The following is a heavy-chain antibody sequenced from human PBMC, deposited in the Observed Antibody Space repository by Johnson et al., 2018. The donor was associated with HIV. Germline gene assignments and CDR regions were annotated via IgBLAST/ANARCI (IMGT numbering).Heavy chain of an antibody. D-gene: IGHD2-2*01. CDR1: GFTFSSYW. V-gene: IGHV3-7*03. Sequence: VLLVESGGGLVQPGGSLRLSCAASGFTFSSYWMSWVRQAPGKGLEWVANIKQDGSEKYYVDSVKGRFTISRDNSKNTLYLQMNSLRAEDTAVYYCAKDGSEIVVVPAAPDAFDSWGQGTMVTVSS. CDR3: AKDGSEIVVVPAAPDAFDS. J-gene: IGHJ3*02. CDR2: IKQDGSEK.